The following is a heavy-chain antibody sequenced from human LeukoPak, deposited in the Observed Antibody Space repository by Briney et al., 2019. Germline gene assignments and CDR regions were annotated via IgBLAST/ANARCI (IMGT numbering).Heavy chain of an antibody. CDR2: INPNSGGT. Sequence: ASVKVSCKASGYTFTSFDIFWVRQATGQGLEWMGWINPNSGGTNYAQKFQGRVTMTRDTSISTAYMELSRLRSDDTAVYYCARDLRSGAAYFDYWGQGTLVTVSS. J-gene: IGHJ4*02. D-gene: IGHD3-10*01. CDR3: ARDLRSGAAYFDY. V-gene: IGHV1-2*02. CDR1: GYTFTSFD.